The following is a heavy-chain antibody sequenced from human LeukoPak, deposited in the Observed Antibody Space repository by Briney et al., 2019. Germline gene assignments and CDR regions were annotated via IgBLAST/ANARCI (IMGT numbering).Heavy chain of an antibody. V-gene: IGHV3-66*01. J-gene: IGHJ4*02. CDR2: IYSGSST. D-gene: IGHD5-12*01. CDR1: GFTFSSYA. Sequence: GGSLRLSCAASGFTFSSYAMNWVRQAPGKGLEWVSLIYSGSSTYYADSVKGGFTISRDKSKNTLYLQMSSLRVEDTAVYYCAMGAIVATIDYWGQGTLVTVSS. CDR3: AMGAIVATIDY.